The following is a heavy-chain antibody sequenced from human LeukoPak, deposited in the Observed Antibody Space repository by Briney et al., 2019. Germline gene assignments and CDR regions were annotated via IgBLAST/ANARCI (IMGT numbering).Heavy chain of an antibody. CDR1: GFTFSSCA. J-gene: IGHJ4*02. V-gene: IGHV3-23*01. CDR2: IIDSGNSI. CDR3: AKDPIFSGSYGVFDS. D-gene: IGHD1-26*01. Sequence: GGSLRLSCAASGFTFSSCAMSWVRQAPGKGLEWVSTIIDSGNSIYYADSVEGRFTISRDNSKDTLYLQMDSLRAGDTAVYYCAKDPIFSGSYGVFDSWGQGTLVTVS.